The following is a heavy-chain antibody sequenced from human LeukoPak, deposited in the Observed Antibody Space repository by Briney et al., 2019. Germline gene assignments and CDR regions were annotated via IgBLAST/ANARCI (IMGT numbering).Heavy chain of an antibody. CDR1: GGSISSYY. CDR2: IYYSGST. D-gene: IGHD3-22*01. Sequence: SETLSLTCTVSGGSISSYYWSWIRQPPGKGLEWIGYIYYSGSTNYNPSLKSRVTISVDTSKNQFSLKLSSVTAADTAVYYCARGSTMIVVVITPDAFDIWGQGTMVTVSS. J-gene: IGHJ3*02. CDR3: ARGSTMIVVVITPDAFDI. V-gene: IGHV4-59*12.